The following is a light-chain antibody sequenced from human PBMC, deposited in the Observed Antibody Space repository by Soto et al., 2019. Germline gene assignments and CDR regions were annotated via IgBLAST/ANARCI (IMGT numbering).Light chain of an antibody. CDR1: SSNIGNNY. CDR2: DNN. J-gene: IGLJ2*01. Sequence: QSVLTQPPSVSAAPRQKVTISCSGSSSNIGNNYISWYQQLPGTAPKLLICDNNKRPSGIPDRFSGSKSGTSATLDITGLQTGDEADYFCETWDNSLNAVVFGGGTKLTVL. CDR3: ETWDNSLNAVV. V-gene: IGLV1-51*01.